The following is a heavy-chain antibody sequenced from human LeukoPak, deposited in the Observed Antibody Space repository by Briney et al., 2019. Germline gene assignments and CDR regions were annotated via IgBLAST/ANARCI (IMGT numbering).Heavy chain of an antibody. CDR1: GFTFDDYG. J-gene: IGHJ6*03. CDR2: INWNGGST. V-gene: IGHV3-20*04. D-gene: IGHD3-3*01. CDR3: ARDWSYYDFWSGYCSYYYMDV. Sequence: GGSLRLSCAASGFTFDDYGMSWVRQAPGKGLEWVSGINWNGGSTGYADSVKGRFTISRDNAKNFLYLQMNSLRAEDTALYYCARDWSYYDFWSGYCSYYYMDVWGKGTTVTVSS.